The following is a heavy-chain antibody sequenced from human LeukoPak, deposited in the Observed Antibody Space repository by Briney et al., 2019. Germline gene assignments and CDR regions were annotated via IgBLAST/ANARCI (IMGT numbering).Heavy chain of an antibody. CDR1: GGSISSGSYC. V-gene: IGHV4-61*02. J-gene: IGHJ4*02. CDR2: IYTSGST. D-gene: IGHD5-18*01. CDR3: ARAGGVQLWSLYYFDY. Sequence: PSETLSLTCTVSGGSISSGSYCWSWIRQPAGRGLEWIGRIYTSGSTNYNPSLKSRVTISVDTSKNQFSLKLSSVTAADTAVYYCARAGGVQLWSLYYFDYWGQGTLVTVSS.